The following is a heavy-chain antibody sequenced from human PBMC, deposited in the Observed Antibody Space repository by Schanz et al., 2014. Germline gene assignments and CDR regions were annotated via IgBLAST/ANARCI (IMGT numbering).Heavy chain of an antibody. CDR1: GFTFSTYA. J-gene: IGHJ4*02. V-gene: IGHV3-23*01. CDR2: INGNGGIT. D-gene: IGHD3-22*01. CDR3: AKDGRLPYYGTGSDFDY. Sequence: EVQLLESGGALVQPGGSLRLSCSASGFTFSTYAMSWVRQAPGKGLEWVSAINGNGGITYYADPVKGRFTISRDNLKNTVYLQMTSLRAGDTAVYYCAKDGRLPYYGTGSDFDYWGQGTLVAVSS.